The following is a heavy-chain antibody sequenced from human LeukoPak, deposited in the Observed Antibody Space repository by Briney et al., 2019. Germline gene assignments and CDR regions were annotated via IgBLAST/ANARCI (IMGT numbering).Heavy chain of an antibody. Sequence: SETLSLTCAVSGASVSGSGYYLGWIRQPPGKGLEWIGNIYYTGSTYYNASLQSRVTITIDMSKNQFSLRLSSVTAADTAMYYCVKSGGYGLIDYWGQGTLVTVSS. CDR2: IYYTGST. J-gene: IGHJ4*02. D-gene: IGHD6-19*01. CDR1: GASVSGSGYY. V-gene: IGHV4-39*01. CDR3: VKSGGYGLIDY.